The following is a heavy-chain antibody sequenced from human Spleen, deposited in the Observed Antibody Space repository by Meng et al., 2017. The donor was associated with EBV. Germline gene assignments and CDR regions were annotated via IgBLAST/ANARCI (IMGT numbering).Heavy chain of an antibody. Sequence: QGQLVQSGAEVKTPGSSVRVSCKTSGNTFSHYAVSWVRQAPGQGLEWMGGLIPMLGAPNYAQKFQNRITIVADEFTSAHYMELSSLRSEDTAVYYCASESGRGYTPDYWGQGTLVTVSS. CDR2: LIPMLGAP. CDR1: GNTFSHYA. CDR3: ASESGRGYTPDY. J-gene: IGHJ4*02. V-gene: IGHV1-69*01. D-gene: IGHD3-10*01.